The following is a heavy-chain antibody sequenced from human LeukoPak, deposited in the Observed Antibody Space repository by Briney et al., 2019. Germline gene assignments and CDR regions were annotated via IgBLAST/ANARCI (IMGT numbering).Heavy chain of an antibody. CDR2: IKQDGSET. J-gene: IGHJ4*02. Sequence: PGGSLRLSCAASGYTFSIYWMNWVRQAPGKGLEWVASIKQDGSETYYMESVQGRFTISRDNDVNFLYLQLSSLRAEDTAVYYCTRENSGSLSLEYWGQGALVTVSS. CDR3: TRENSGSLSLEY. V-gene: IGHV3-7*01. D-gene: IGHD1-26*01. CDR1: GYTFSIYW.